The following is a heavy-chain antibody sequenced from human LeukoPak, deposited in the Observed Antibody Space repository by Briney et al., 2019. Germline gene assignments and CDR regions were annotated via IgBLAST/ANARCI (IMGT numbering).Heavy chain of an antibody. CDR1: GVSISSGDYY. D-gene: IGHD6-25*01. CDR3: ARGGGGSYYYYYYGMDV. J-gene: IGHJ6*02. V-gene: IGHV4-61*08. Sequence: SSETLSLTCTVSGVSISSGDYYWSWIRQPPGKGLEWIGYIYYSGSTNYNPSLKSRVTISVDTSKNQFSLKLSSVTAADTAVYYCARGGGGSYYYYYYGMDVWGQGTTVTVSS. CDR2: IYYSGST.